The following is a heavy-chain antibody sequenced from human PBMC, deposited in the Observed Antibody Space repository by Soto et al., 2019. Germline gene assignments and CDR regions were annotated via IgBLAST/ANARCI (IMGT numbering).Heavy chain of an antibody. CDR1: GGSISGTDW. CDR2: IHHTGST. Sequence: QVQLQESGPGLVKPLETLSLTCAVSGGSISGTDWWSWVRQVPGKGVEWIGEIHHTGSTNYNPSRNCRVTMSVVNSKNQFSLNLYSVTAADTSVYYFESSGGGWRIGDWCQGAVVTSSS. J-gene: IGHJ4*02. CDR3: ESSGGGWRIGD. V-gene: IGHV4-4*02. D-gene: IGHD2-15*01.